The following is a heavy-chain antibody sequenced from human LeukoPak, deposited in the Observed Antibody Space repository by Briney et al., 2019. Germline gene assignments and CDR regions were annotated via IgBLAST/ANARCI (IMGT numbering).Heavy chain of an antibody. CDR1: GFTFSSYA. Sequence: GGSLRLSCAASGFTFSSYAMSWVRQAPGKGLEWVGFIRSKAYGGTTEYAASVKGRFTISRDDSKSIAYLQMNSLKTEDTAVYYCTRGPNGDLTDYWGQGTLLTVSS. D-gene: IGHD4-17*01. J-gene: IGHJ4*02. V-gene: IGHV3-49*04. CDR3: TRGPNGDLTDY. CDR2: IRSKAYGGTT.